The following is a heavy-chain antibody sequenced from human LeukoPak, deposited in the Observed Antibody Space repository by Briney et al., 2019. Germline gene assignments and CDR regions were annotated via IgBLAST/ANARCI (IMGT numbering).Heavy chain of an antibody. CDR2: IIPIFGTA. V-gene: IGHV1-69*13. CDR1: GYTFTSYG. CDR3: ARDDKSTVTNTIDY. D-gene: IGHD4-17*01. Sequence: ASVKVSCKASGYTFTSYGISWVRQAPGQGLEGMGGIIPIFGTANYAQKFQGRVTITADESTSTAYMELSSLRSEDTAVYYCARDDKSTVTNTIDYWGQGTLVTVSS. J-gene: IGHJ4*02.